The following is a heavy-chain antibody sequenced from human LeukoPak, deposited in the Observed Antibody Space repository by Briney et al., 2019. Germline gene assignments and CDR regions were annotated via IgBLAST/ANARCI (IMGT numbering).Heavy chain of an antibody. Sequence: GGSLRLSCAASGFTFSSYGMHWVRQAPGKGLEWVAVISYDGSNKFYADSVKGRFTISRDNSKNTLYLQMNSLRAEDAAVYYCAKTQARVTIYYDILTDYWGQGTLVTVSS. J-gene: IGHJ4*02. CDR1: GFTFSSYG. D-gene: IGHD3-9*01. CDR3: AKTQARVTIYYDILTDY. V-gene: IGHV3-30*18. CDR2: ISYDGSNK.